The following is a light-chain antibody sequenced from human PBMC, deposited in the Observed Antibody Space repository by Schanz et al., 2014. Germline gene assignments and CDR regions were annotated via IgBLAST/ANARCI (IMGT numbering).Light chain of an antibody. J-gene: IGLJ2*01. CDR2: GGS. CDR3: SAYVQGRNFVA. CDR1: NTDVGSTYL. V-gene: IGLV2-23*03. Sequence: QSALTQPASVSASPGQSITISCTGTNTDVGSTYLVSWYQQHPGEAPKLLILGGSIRPSGISDRFSGSKSANTASLTISGLQAEDEADYYCSAYVQGRNFVAFGGGTKLTVL.